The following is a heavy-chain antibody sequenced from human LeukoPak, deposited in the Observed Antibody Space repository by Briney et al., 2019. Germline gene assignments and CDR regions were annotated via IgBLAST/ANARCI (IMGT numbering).Heavy chain of an antibody. V-gene: IGHV3-30*18. CDR1: GFTFSSYG. CDR3: AKDESSSTSIHFDY. CDR2: ISYDGSNK. D-gene: IGHD6-6*01. Sequence: PGRSLRLSCAASGFTFSSYGMHWVRQAPGKGLEWVAVISYDGSNKYYADSVKGRFTISRDNSKNTLYLQMNSLRAEDTAVYYCAKDESSSTSIHFDYWGQGTLVTVSS. J-gene: IGHJ4*02.